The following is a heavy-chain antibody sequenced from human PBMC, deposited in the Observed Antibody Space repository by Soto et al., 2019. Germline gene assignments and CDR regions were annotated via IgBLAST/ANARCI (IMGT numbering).Heavy chain of an antibody. CDR1: GGSISSGDYY. V-gene: IGHV4-30-4*01. CDR2: IYYSGST. J-gene: IGHJ4*02. Sequence: QVQLQESGPGLVKPSQTLSLTCTVSGGSISSGDYYWSWIRQPPGKGLEWLGYIYYSGSTYYNPSLKSRVTRSVDTSKNQFSLKLSSVTAEDTAVYYCARGITPGADWGGDYFDYWGQGTLVTVSS. CDR3: ARGITPGADWGGDYFDY. D-gene: IGHD3-16*01.